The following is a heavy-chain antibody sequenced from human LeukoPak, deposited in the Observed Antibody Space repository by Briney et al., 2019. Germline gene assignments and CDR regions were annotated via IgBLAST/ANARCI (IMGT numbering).Heavy chain of an antibody. V-gene: IGHV1-69*04. CDR2: IIPIFGIA. J-gene: IGHJ3*02. Sequence: SVKVSCKASGGTFSSYAISWVRQAPGQGLEWMGRIIPIFGIANYAQKFQGRVTITADKSTSTAYMQLSSLRSEDTAVYYCARKYYYDSSGYSPHAFDIWGQGTMVTVSS. CDR3: ARKYYYDSSGYSPHAFDI. CDR1: GGTFSSYA. D-gene: IGHD3-22*01.